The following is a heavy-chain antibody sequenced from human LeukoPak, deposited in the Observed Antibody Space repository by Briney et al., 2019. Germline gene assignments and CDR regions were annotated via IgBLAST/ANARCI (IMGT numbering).Heavy chain of an antibody. CDR3: ARSIPRYDGSAYYPDY. D-gene: IGHD3-22*01. CDR1: GFSFSHYW. CDR2: IKHDGSET. Sequence: GGSLRLSCAASGFSFSHYWMTWVRQAPGKGLEWVANIKHDGSETYYVDSVKGRFIISRDNSKSTLYLQMNSLRAEDTAIYYCARSIPRYDGSAYYPDYWGQGTLVTVSS. J-gene: IGHJ4*02. V-gene: IGHV3-7*01.